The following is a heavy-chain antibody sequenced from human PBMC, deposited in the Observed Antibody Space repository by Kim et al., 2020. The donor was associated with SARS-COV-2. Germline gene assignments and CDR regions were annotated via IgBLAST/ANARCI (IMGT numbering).Heavy chain of an antibody. V-gene: IGHV4-59*08. CDR3: ARGSGLFDY. CDR1: GGSISSYY. J-gene: IGHJ4*02. D-gene: IGHD6-19*01. CDR2: IYYSGST. Sequence: SETLSLTCTVSGGSISSYYWSWIRQPPGKGLEWIGYIYYSGSTNYNPSLKSRVTISVDTSKNQFSLKLSSVTAADTAVYYCARGSGLFDYWGQGTLVTVSS.